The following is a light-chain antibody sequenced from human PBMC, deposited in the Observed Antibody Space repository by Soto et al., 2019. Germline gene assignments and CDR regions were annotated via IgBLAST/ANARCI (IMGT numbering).Light chain of an antibody. CDR1: QSISSW. CDR2: DAS. V-gene: IGKV1-5*01. Sequence: DIQMTQSPSTLSASVGDRVTITCRASQSISSWLAWYQQKPGKAPKLLIYDASSLESGVPSRFSGSGSGTEFTHTISSLQPDDFANYYCQQYNSYSKTFGQGTKVEIK. J-gene: IGKJ1*01. CDR3: QQYNSYSKT.